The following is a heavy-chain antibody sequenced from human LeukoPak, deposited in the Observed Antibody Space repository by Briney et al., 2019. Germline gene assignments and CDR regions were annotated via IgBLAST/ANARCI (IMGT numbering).Heavy chain of an antibody. Sequence: GEPLKISCADSGFTFTSYAMTWVRQAPGEGLEWVSTITAGGDSTYYADSVKGRFNISRGNSKNTLYQQMNSLRAEDTAVYYCATYDSSDYFRDRHFDYWGQGTLVTVSS. CDR3: ATYDSSDYFRDRHFDY. CDR2: ITAGGDST. CDR1: GFTFTSYA. D-gene: IGHD3-22*01. V-gene: IGHV3-23*01. J-gene: IGHJ4*02.